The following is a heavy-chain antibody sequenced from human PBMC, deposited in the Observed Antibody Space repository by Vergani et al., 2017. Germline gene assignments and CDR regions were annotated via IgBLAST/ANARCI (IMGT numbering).Heavy chain of an antibody. Sequence: EVQLEESGGGLVLPGRSLRLSCVASGFTSAGYAMHWVRQAPGKGLEWVSGISWNSNSIGYADSVKGRFTISRDNAKNSLYLQMNSLRAEDTALYYCARDAIVVVPAAPNWFDPWGQGTLVTVSS. CDR2: ISWNSNSI. V-gene: IGHV3-9*02. CDR1: GFTSAGYA. D-gene: IGHD2-2*01. J-gene: IGHJ5*02. CDR3: ARDAIVVVPAAPNWFDP.